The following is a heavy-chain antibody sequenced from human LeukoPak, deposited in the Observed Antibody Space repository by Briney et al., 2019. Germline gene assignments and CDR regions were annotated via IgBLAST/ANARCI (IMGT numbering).Heavy chain of an antibody. V-gene: IGHV1-8*01. CDR3: ARVYSRRSSGYYYADY. D-gene: IGHD3-22*01. J-gene: IGHJ4*02. CDR2: ISPNSGNT. Sequence: GASVKVSCKASVYTFTSYDINWVRHASGQGCEWMGWISPNSGNTGYAQKFQGRVPKTRNTYRNTAYMELSSLRSEDMAVYYCARVYSRRSSGYYYADYWGREPWLPSRQ. CDR1: VYTFTSYD.